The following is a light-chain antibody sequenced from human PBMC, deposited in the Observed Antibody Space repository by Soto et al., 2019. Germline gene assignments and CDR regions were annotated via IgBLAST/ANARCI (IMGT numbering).Light chain of an antibody. V-gene: IGKV3-20*01. CDR2: GAS. Sequence: EIVWTQSPGTLSLSPGERATLSCRASQSVSSSYLVWYQQKPGQAPRLLIYGASSRATGIPDRFSGSGSGTDFTLTISRLEPEDFAVYYCQQYGSSRTFGQGTKVEIK. CDR3: QQYGSSRT. J-gene: IGKJ1*01. CDR1: QSVSSSY.